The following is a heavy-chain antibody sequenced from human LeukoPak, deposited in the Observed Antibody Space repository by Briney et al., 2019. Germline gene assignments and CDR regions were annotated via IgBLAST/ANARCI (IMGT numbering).Heavy chain of an antibody. CDR2: INHSGST. Sequence: SETLSLTCAVYGGSFSGYYWSWIRQPPGKGLEWIGEINHSGSTNYNPSLKSRVTISVDTSKSQFSLKLSSVTAADTAVYYCARSSSWYGNFDYWGQGTLVTVSS. CDR1: GGSFSGYY. V-gene: IGHV4-34*01. D-gene: IGHD6-13*01. CDR3: ARSSSWYGNFDY. J-gene: IGHJ4*02.